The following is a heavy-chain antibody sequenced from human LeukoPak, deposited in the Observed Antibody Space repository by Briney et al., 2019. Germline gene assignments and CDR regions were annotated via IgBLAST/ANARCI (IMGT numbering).Heavy chain of an antibody. CDR1: GFTFSNYW. Sequence: PGGSLRLSCAASGFTFSNYWMSWVRQAPGTGPEWVANIKQDGSEKYYVDSVKGQFTISRDNAKNSLYLQMNSLRAEDTAVYYCARGVDTTMAPADVWGKGTTVTVSS. CDR3: ARGVDTTMAPADV. CDR2: IKQDGSEK. D-gene: IGHD5-18*01. V-gene: IGHV3-7*01. J-gene: IGHJ6*04.